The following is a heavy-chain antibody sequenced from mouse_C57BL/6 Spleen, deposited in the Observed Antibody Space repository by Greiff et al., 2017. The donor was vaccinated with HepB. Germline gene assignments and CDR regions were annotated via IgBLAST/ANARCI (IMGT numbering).Heavy chain of an antibody. CDR1: GYTFTNYW. V-gene: IGHV1-63*01. J-gene: IGHJ1*03. D-gene: IGHD1-1*01. Sequence: QVQLQQSGAELVRPGTSVKMSCKASGYTFTNYWIGWAKQRPGQGLEWIGDIYPGGGYTNYNEKFKGKATLTADKSSSTAYMQLSSLTSEDSAIYYCAYRRATVVATECFAVWGTGTTVTVSS. CDR2: IYPGGGYT. CDR3: AYRRATVVATECFAV.